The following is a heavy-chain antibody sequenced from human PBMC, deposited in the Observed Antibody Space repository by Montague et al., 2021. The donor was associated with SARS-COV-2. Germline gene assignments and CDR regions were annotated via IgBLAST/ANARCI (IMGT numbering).Heavy chain of an antibody. V-gene: IGHV3-11*01. J-gene: IGHJ5*02. CDR3: ARVAKLAAAGLWWFDP. CDR2: ISSSGSTI. Sequence: SLRLSCAASGFPFSDYYMSWIRQAPGKGLEWISYISSSGSTIYYADSVKGRFTISRDNAKNSLYLQMNSLRAEDTAVYYCARVAKLAAAGLWWFDPWGQGTLVTVSS. D-gene: IGHD6-13*01. CDR1: GFPFSDYY.